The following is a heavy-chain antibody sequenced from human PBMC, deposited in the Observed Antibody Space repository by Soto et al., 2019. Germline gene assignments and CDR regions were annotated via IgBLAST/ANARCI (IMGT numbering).Heavy chain of an antibody. V-gene: IGHV1-3*01. D-gene: IGHD3-3*01. Sequence: ASVKVSCKASGYTFTSYAMHWVRQAPGQRLEWMGWINAGNGNTKYSQKFQGRVTITRDTSASTAYMELSSLRSEDTAVYYCARVEVYDFWSGPFDYWGQGTLVTVSS. CDR1: GYTFTSYA. CDR2: INAGNGNT. CDR3: ARVEVYDFWSGPFDY. J-gene: IGHJ4*02.